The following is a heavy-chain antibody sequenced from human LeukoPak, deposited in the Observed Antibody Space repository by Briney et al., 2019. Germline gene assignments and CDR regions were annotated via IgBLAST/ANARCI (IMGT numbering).Heavy chain of an antibody. V-gene: IGHV3-21*01. J-gene: IGHJ6*02. Sequence: PGGALRLSCAASRVTFSGYSMNGVRQAPGKRLEWGSSISSSSSYIYYADTVKGRFTISRDNAKNSLYLQMNSLRAEDTAVYYCARVPVAGRLGPSDSSGYGMDVWGQGTTVTVSS. D-gene: IGHD3-22*01. CDR1: RVTFSGYS. CDR3: ARVPVAGRLGPSDSSGYGMDV. CDR2: ISSSSSYI.